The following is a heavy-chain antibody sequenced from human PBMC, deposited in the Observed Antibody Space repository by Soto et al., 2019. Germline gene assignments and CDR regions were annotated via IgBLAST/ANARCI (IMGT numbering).Heavy chain of an antibody. Sequence: ESLKISCKGSGYSFTSYWIGWVRQMPGKGLEWMGIIYPGDSDTRYSPSFQGQVTISADKSISTAYLQWSSLKASDTAMYYCARQVKDYYYYYGMDVWGQGTTVTVSS. CDR1: GYSFTSYW. CDR2: IYPGDSDT. J-gene: IGHJ6*02. CDR3: ARQVKDYYYYYGMDV. V-gene: IGHV5-51*01.